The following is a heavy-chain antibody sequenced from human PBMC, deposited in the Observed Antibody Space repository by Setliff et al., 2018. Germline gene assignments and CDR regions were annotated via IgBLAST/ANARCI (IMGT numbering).Heavy chain of an antibody. J-gene: IGHJ6*02. D-gene: IGHD3-22*01. Sequence: SETLSLTCSVYGESFSNNYWSWIRQTPGKGLEWIGESNHGGSTSYHPSLKSRLTMSVDTSKNHFSLRLSSVYYCARDGVFYAMDFWGQGTTVTVSS. CDR3: AMDF. CDR2: SNHGGST. CDR1: GESFSNNY. V-gene: IGHV4-34*01.